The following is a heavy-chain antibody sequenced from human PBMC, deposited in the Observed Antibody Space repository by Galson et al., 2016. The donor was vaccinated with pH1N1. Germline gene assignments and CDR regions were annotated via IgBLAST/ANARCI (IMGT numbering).Heavy chain of an antibody. Sequence: EVKKPGDSLKIPCKASGYSFTNYWIGWVRQMPGKGLEWMGIIYPADSDTRYSPSFQGRVTISADSSLSTTYLRWSSLKASDTAMYHCARQAGHVRAGSDAFDIWGQGTMVTVSS. D-gene: IGHD2-15*01. J-gene: IGHJ3*02. CDR3: ARQAGHVRAGSDAFDI. CDR1: GYSFTNYW. CDR2: IYPADSDT. V-gene: IGHV5-51*01.